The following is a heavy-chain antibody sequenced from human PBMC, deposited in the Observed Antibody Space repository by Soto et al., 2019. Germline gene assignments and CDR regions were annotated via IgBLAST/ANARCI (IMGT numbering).Heavy chain of an antibody. Sequence: GSLRLSCAASGFTFSSYAMSWVRQAPGKGLEWVSAISGSGGSKYYADSVKGRFTISRDNSKNTLYLQMNSLRAEDTAVYYCAKMAYGDYDYYYYGMDVWGQGTTVTVSS. CDR3: AKMAYGDYDYYYYGMDV. CDR1: GFTFSSYA. CDR2: ISGSGGSK. V-gene: IGHV3-23*01. D-gene: IGHD4-17*01. J-gene: IGHJ6*02.